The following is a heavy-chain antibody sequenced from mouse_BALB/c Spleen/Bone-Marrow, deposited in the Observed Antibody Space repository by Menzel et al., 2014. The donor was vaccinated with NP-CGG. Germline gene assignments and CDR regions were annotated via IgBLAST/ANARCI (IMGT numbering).Heavy chain of an antibody. D-gene: IGHD4-1*01. CDR2: IYPGDEST. CDR1: GYAFSSSW. J-gene: IGHJ3*01. CDR3: ARSPTGTFAY. V-gene: IGHV1-82*01. Sequence: VQLQQTGPELAKPGASVKISCTASGYAFSSSWMNWVMQRPGQGLEWIGRIYPGDESTNYNGKFKGKATLTADKSSSTAYMQLSSLTSVDSAVYFCARSPTGTFAYWDQATLTTVSA.